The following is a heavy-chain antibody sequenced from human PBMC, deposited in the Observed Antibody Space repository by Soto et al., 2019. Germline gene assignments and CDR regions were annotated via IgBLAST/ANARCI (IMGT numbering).Heavy chain of an antibody. CDR1: GGTFSSYF. V-gene: IGHV1-69*01. CDR3: ATEMPSVAAAYYYYGLDV. CDR2: IIPVFGTT. Sequence: QVQLVQSGAEVKKPGSSVTVACKASGGTFSSYFINWVRQAPGQGLEWVGGIIPVFGTTNYGEKFKGRVSITADESTSTAYMELSSLRSDDTAIYYWATEMPSVAAAYYYYGLDVWGQGTTVTVTS. D-gene: IGHD2-2*01. J-gene: IGHJ6*02.